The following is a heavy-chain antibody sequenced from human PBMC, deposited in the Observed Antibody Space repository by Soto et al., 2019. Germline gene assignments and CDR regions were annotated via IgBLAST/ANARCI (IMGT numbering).Heavy chain of an antibody. D-gene: IGHD5-12*01. J-gene: IGHJ4*02. Sequence: GGSLRLSCAASGFTFSSYSMNWVRQAPGKGLEWVSSISSSSSYIYYADSVKGRFTISRDNAKNSLYLQMNSLRAEDTAVYYCARCINSGPRPRDYWGQGTLVTASA. CDR2: ISSSSSYI. CDR1: GFTFSSYS. V-gene: IGHV3-21*01. CDR3: ARCINSGPRPRDY.